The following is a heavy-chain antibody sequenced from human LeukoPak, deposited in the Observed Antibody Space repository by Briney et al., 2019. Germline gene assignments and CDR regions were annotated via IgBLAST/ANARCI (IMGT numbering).Heavy chain of an antibody. CDR3: ARQLGVGVCALDS. J-gene: IGHJ4*02. Sequence: TSETLSLTCTVSGDSITSGHFWWGWIRQPPGKGLEWLGIVFHKGNTHFHSSFKSRVSVSADTSKNQISLTLSAVTAEDTAVYYCARQLGVGVCALDSWGQGILVTVSS. CDR2: VFHKGNT. V-gene: IGHV4-39*01. CDR1: GDSITSGHFW. D-gene: IGHD3-3*01.